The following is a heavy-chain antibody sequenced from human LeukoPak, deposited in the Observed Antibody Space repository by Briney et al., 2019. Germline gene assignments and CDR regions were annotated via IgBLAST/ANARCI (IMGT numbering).Heavy chain of an antibody. J-gene: IGHJ4*02. CDR3: ARGWASGSYRKSGFDY. CDR1: GYTFTSYD. Sequence: ASVKVSCKASGYTFTSYDINWVRQATGQGLEWMEWMNPNSGNTGYAQKFQGRVTMTRNTSISTAYMELSSLRSEDTAVYYCARGWASGSYRKSGFDYWGQGTLVTVSS. CDR2: MNPNSGNT. V-gene: IGHV1-8*01. D-gene: IGHD3-10*01.